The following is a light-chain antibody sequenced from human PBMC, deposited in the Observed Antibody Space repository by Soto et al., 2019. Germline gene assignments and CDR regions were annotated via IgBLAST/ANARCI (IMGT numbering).Light chain of an antibody. J-gene: IGKJ2*01. CDR1: QSVSSN. Sequence: EIVMTQSPATLSVSPGERATLSCRASQSVSSNLAWYQQKPGQAPRLLIYGASPRATGIPARFSGSGSGTEFTLTISSLQSEDFAVYYCQQYNNWPLYTFGQGTKPEIK. V-gene: IGKV3-15*01. CDR2: GAS. CDR3: QQYNNWPLYT.